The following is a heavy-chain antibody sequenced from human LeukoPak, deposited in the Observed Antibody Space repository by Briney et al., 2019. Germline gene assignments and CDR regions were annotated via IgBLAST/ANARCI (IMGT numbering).Heavy chain of an antibody. CDR2: ISGSGGST. D-gene: IGHD3-22*01. CDR3: AKGHFFITMIGLFDY. J-gene: IGHJ4*02. V-gene: IGHV3-23*01. CDR1: GFTFSSYA. Sequence: GGSLRLSCAASGFTFSSYAMSWVRQAPGKGLEWVSAISGSGGSTYYADSVKGRFTISRDNSKNTLYLQMNSLRAEDTAVYYCAKGHFFITMIGLFDYWGQGTLVTVSS.